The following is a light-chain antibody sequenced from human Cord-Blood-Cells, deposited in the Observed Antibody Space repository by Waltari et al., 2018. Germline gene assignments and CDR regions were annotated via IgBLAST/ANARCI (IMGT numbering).Light chain of an antibody. CDR2: DVS. J-gene: IGLJ2*01. CDR1: SSDVGGYNY. CDR3: SSYTSSSTLVV. Sequence: QSALTQPASVSGSPGQSITISCTGTSSDVGGYNYVSWSQQHQGKAPKLMIYDVSNRPAGVSNRFSGSKSGNTASLTFSGLEAEDEADYYCSSYTSSSTLVVFGGGTKLTVL. V-gene: IGLV2-14*01.